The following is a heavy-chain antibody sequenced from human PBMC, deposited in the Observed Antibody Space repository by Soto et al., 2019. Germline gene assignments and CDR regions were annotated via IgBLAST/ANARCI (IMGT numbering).Heavy chain of an antibody. CDR1: GFTFSSYA. CDR2: ISGSGGST. V-gene: IGHV3-23*01. J-gene: IGHJ5*02. D-gene: IGHD1-1*01. Sequence: PGGSLRLSCAASGFTFSSYAMSWVRQAPGKGLEWVSAISGSGGSTYYADSVKGRFTISRDNSKNTLYLQMNSLRAEDTAVYYCAKDITTGLLPDPRQGGGTISWGQGTLVTVSS. CDR3: AKDITTGLLPDPRQGGGTIS.